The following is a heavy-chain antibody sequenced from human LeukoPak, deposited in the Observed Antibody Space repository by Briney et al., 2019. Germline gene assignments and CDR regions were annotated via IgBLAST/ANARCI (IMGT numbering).Heavy chain of an antibody. J-gene: IGHJ5*02. V-gene: IGHV3-23*01. CDR3: APMETGTGDWNGDNWFDP. CDR2: ISGSGDST. D-gene: IGHD7-27*01. CDR1: GFTFSSYA. Sequence: GGSLRLSCAASGFTFSSYAMSWVRQAPGKGLEWVSAISGSGDSTYYGDSVKGRFTISRDNSKNTLYLQMNSLRAEDTAVYYCAPMETGTGDWNGDNWFDPWGQGTLVTVSS.